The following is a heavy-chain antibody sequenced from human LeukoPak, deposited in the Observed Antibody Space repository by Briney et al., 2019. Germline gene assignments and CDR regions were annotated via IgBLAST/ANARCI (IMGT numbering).Heavy chain of an antibody. V-gene: IGHV3-73*01. CDR2: IRNKANSYAT. CDR1: GFTFSGST. D-gene: IGHD6-19*01. CDR3: TKGIAVAEDC. Sequence: GGSLRLSCAASGFTFSGSTMHWVRQASGKGLEWVGRIRNKANSYATAYAVSVKGRFIISRDDSKNTAYLQMNSLKTEDTAVYYCTKGIAVAEDCWGQGTLVTVSS. J-gene: IGHJ4*02.